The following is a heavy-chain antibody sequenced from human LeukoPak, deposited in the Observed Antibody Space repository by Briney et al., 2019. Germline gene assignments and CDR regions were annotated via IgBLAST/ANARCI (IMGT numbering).Heavy chain of an antibody. Sequence: EASVKVSCKASGYTFTGYYMHWVRQAPGQGLEWMGWINPNSGGTNYAQKFRGRVTMTRDTSISTAYMELSRLRSDDTAVYYCARDYCSSTSCQRSAGYYYYYMDVWGKGTTVTISS. CDR2: INPNSGGT. J-gene: IGHJ6*03. CDR1: GYTFTGYY. CDR3: ARDYCSSTSCQRSAGYYYYYMDV. D-gene: IGHD2-2*01. V-gene: IGHV1-2*02.